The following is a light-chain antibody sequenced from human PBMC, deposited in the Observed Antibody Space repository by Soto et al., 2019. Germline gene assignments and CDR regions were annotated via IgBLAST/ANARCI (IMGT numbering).Light chain of an antibody. V-gene: IGKV1-39*01. J-gene: IGKJ1*01. CDR1: ESISHY. CDR3: QQSYGTPT. Sequence: DIQMTQSPSSLSASEGDKVTITCRASESISHYVNWYQQKPGSAPKLLIHSASIFQSGVPSRFSGSGSGTDFTLTISSLQPEDFATYYCQQSYGTPTFGQGTKVE. CDR2: SAS.